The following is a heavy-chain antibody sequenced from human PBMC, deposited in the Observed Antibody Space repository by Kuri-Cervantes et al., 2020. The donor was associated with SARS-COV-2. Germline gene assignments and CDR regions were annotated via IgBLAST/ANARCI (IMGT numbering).Heavy chain of an antibody. CDR2: IGTAGDT. D-gene: IGHD2-2*01. V-gene: IGHV3-13*01. CDR3: ARPPRPSWGDYYYYYMDV. CDR1: GFTFSSYD. J-gene: IGHJ6*03. Sequence: GESLKISCAASGFTFSSYDMHWVRQATGKGLEWVSAIGTAGDTYYPGSVKGRFTISRDKSKNTLYLQMNSLRAEDTAVYYCARPPRPSWGDYYYYYMDVWGKGTTVTVSS.